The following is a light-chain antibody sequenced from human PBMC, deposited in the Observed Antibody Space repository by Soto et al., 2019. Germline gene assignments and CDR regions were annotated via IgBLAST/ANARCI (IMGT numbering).Light chain of an antibody. J-gene: IGKJ1*01. V-gene: IGKV3-20*01. CDR1: ESVSSNY. CDR3: QQYGSSPRT. CDR2: GAS. Sequence: EIVLTQSPGTLSLSPGERATLSCRASESVSSNYVAWFQQKPGQAPRLLIYGASSRATGIPDRFSGSGSGTDFTLTISRLEPEDFAVYYCQQYGSSPRTFGQGTKVDI.